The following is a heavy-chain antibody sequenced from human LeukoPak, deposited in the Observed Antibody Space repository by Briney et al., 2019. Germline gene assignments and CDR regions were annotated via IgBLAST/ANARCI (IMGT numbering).Heavy chain of an antibody. CDR3: ARDPNPYYDFWSGYYPPDYYYYMDV. J-gene: IGHJ6*03. CDR1: GFTFSSYW. Sequence: TGGSLRLSCAACGFTFSSYWMSWVRQAPGKGLEWVANIKQDGSEKYYVDSVKGRFTISRDNAKSSLYLQMNSLRAEDTAVYYCARDPNPYYDFWSGYYPPDYYYYMDVWGKGTTVTVSS. CDR2: IKQDGSEK. D-gene: IGHD3-3*01. V-gene: IGHV3-7*01.